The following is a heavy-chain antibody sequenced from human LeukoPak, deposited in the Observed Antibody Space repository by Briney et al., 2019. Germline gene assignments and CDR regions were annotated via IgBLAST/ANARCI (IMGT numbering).Heavy chain of an antibody. D-gene: IGHD5-24*01. CDR3: ARDPIHRDDYNAA. J-gene: IGHJ5*02. CDR2: INYSGST. V-gene: IGHV4-59*01. CDR1: GASISSFY. Sequence: SETLSLTCTISGASISSFYWSWIRQPPGKGLEWIGCINYSGSTNYSPSLKSRVTISIYTSKNQMSLKLRSVIAADTAVYYCARDPIHRDDYNAAWCQGALVSVSS.